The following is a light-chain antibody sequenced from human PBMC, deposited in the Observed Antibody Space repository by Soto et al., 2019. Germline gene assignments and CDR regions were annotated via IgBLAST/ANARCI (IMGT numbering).Light chain of an antibody. Sequence: QSVLTQPPSASGTPGQRVTIYCSGSSSNIGRNIVLWYQQVPGTAPKFLIYSDNERPSGVPDRFSASKSGTSASLAISGLQSEDEAAYYCSSYAGSNNLVFGGGTKLTVL. CDR3: SSYAGSNNLV. CDR2: SDN. J-gene: IGLJ2*01. V-gene: IGLV1-44*01. CDR1: SSNIGRNI.